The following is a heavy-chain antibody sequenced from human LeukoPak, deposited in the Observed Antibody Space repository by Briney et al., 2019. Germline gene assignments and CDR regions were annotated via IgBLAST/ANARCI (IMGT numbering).Heavy chain of an antibody. CDR1: GFTFSSYA. CDR2: ISGSGGST. CDR3: AKERNLEIAVAGTIFDY. Sequence: GGSLRLSCAAYGFTFSSYAMSWVRQAPGKGLEWVSAISGSGGSTYYADSVKGRFTISRDNSKNMIYLEMNSLRVEDTAVYYCAKERNLEIAVAGTIFDYWGQGTLVTVSS. D-gene: IGHD6-19*01. J-gene: IGHJ4*02. V-gene: IGHV3-23*01.